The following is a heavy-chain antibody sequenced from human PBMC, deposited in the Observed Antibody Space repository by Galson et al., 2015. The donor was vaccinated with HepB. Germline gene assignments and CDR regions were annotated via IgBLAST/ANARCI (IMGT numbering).Heavy chain of an antibody. D-gene: IGHD1-26*01. Sequence: SLRLSCAASGFTFSSFWMHWVCQAPGKGLEWVANINQDGSQKYFVDSVKGRFSISRGNAKNSLFLQMNSLRAEDTAVYFCVRAPGGNYSYWGQGILVTVSS. CDR2: INQDGSQK. CDR1: GFTFSSFW. CDR3: VRAPGGNYSY. V-gene: IGHV3-7*03. J-gene: IGHJ4*02.